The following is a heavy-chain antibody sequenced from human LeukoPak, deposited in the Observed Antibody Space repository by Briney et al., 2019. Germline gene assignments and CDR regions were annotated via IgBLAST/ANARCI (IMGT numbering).Heavy chain of an antibody. J-gene: IGHJ4*02. CDR3: ARSGGFGGVIVAGYFDY. CDR2: ISGYNSNT. Sequence: GASVKVSCTASGYTFTSYGLSWVRQAPGQGLEWMGWISGYNSNTNYAQKFQGRVTMTTDTSTSTAYMELRSLRSDDTAVYYCARSGGFGGVIVAGYFDYWGQGTLVTVSS. CDR1: GYTFTSYG. V-gene: IGHV1-18*01. D-gene: IGHD3-16*02.